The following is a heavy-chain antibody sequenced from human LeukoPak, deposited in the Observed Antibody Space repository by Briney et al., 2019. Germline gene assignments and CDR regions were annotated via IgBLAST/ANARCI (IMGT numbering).Heavy chain of an antibody. V-gene: IGHV1-18*01. D-gene: IGHD3-3*01. CDR1: GYNFNRYA. CDR3: ARSNDFWSGHLEGYWFDP. Sequence: WASVKVSCRASGYNFNRYAINWVRQAPGQGLEWMGWISANNGNTNYAQSLRGRVTMTTDTSTSTAYMELRSLTTDDTAVYYCARSNDFWSGHLEGYWFDPWGQGTLVTVSS. J-gene: IGHJ5*02. CDR2: ISANNGNT.